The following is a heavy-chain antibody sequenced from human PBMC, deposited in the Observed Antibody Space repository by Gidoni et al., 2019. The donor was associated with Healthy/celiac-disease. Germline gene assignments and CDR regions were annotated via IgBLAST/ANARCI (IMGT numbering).Heavy chain of an antibody. CDR2: IYSGGST. CDR3: ARDRTATDAFDI. J-gene: IGHJ3*02. V-gene: IGHV3-66*02. Sequence: EVQLVESGGGLVQPGGSLRLSCAASGFTVSSNYMCWVRQAPGKGLEWVSVIYSGGSTYYADSVKGRFTISRDNSKNTLYLQMNSLRAEDTAVYYCARDRTATDAFDIWGQGTMVTVSS. CDR1: GFTVSSNY.